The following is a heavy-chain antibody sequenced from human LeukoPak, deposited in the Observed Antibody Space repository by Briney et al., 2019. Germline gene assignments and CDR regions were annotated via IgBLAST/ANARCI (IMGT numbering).Heavy chain of an antibody. CDR2: IYSGGST. CDR3: ARDLQYSGSY. D-gene: IGHD1-26*01. CDR1: GFTVSSNY. J-gene: IGHJ4*02. Sequence: PGGSPRLSCAAPGFTVSSNYMSWVRQAPGKGLEWVSVIYSGGSTYYADSVKGRFTISRDNSKNTLYLQMNSLRAEDTAVYYCARDLQYSGSYWGQGTLVTVSS. V-gene: IGHV3-53*01.